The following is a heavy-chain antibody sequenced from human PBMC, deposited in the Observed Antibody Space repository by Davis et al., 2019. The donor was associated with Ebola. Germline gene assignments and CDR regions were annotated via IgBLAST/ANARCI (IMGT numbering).Heavy chain of an antibody. J-gene: IGHJ5*02. CDR3: ARDHIDLWGWFDP. CDR1: GFTFSGSA. CDR2: INSDGSST. D-gene: IGHD3-16*01. Sequence: PGGSLRLSCAASGFTFSGSAMHWVRQAPGKGLVWVSRINSDGSSTSYADSVKGRFTISRDNAKNTLYLQMNSLRAEDTAVYYCARDHIDLWGWFDPWGQGTLVTVSS. V-gene: IGHV3-74*01.